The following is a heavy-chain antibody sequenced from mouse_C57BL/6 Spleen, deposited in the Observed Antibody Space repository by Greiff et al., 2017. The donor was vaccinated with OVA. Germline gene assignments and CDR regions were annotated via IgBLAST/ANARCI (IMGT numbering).Heavy chain of an antibody. D-gene: IGHD1-1*01. V-gene: IGHV1-15*01. J-gene: IGHJ4*01. CDR2: IDPETGGT. CDR1: GYTFTDYE. Sequence: LVESGAELVRPGASVTLSCKASGYTFTDYEMHWVKQTPVHGLEWIGAIDPETGGTAYNQKFKGKAILTADKSSSTAYMELRSLTSEDSAVYYCTRRDGSSYEDYAMDYWGQGTSVTVSS. CDR3: TRRDGSSYEDYAMDY.